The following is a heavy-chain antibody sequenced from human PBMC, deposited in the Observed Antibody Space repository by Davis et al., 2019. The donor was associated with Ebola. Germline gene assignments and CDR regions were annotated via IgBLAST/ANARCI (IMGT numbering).Heavy chain of an antibody. D-gene: IGHD4-17*01. CDR2: IYYSGST. V-gene: IGHV4-59*08. J-gene: IGHJ6*04. CDR3: ARIMVTTDTLIYYYYGMDV. CDR1: GGSINSFL. Sequence: MPSETLSLTCSVSGGSINSFLWTWIRQPPGKGLEWIGYIYYSGSTNYNPSLKSRVTISADMSKNQFSLKLSSVTAADTAVYYCARIMVTTDTLIYYYYGMDVWGKGTTVTVSS.